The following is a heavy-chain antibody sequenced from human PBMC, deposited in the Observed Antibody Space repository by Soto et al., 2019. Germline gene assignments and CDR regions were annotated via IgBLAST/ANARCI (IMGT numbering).Heavy chain of an antibody. J-gene: IGHJ4*02. CDR3: ARTLITVVRGVIPVFDY. CDR2: IGSSSTTI. D-gene: IGHD3-10*01. CDR1: GFTFNNYN. V-gene: IGHV3-48*01. Sequence: GGSLRLSCAASGFTFNNYNMNWVRQAPGKGLEWVSYIGSSSTTIYYAGSVKGRFTISRDSAKNSLYLQMNSLRAEDTAVYYCARTLITVVRGVIPVFDYWGQGTLVTVSS.